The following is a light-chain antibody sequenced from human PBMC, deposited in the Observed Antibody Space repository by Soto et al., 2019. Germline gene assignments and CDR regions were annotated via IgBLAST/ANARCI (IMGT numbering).Light chain of an antibody. CDR1: SSDVGGYNY. CDR3: TSYAGGNNV. J-gene: IGLJ1*01. CDR2: VVN. Sequence: QSALTQPPSASGSPGQSVTISCTGTSSDVGGYNYVSWYQQHPGKVPKLMVYVVNKRPSGVPDRFSGSKSGNTASLTVSGLQAEDEAGYYCTSYAGGNNVFGTGTKVTVL. V-gene: IGLV2-8*01.